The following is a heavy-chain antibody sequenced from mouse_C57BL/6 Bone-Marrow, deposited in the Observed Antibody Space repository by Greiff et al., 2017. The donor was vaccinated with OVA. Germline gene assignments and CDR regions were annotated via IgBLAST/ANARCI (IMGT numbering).Heavy chain of an antibody. CDR1: GFNIKDDY. Sequence: VQLQQSGAELVRPGASVKLSCTASGFNIKDDYMHWVKQRPDQGLEWIGWIDPENGDTEYASKFQGKATITADTSSNTAYLQLSSLTSEDTAVYYCTTPGPYSMGYWGQGTSVTVSS. CDR3: TTPGPYSMGY. V-gene: IGHV14-4*01. J-gene: IGHJ4*01. CDR2: IDPENGDT.